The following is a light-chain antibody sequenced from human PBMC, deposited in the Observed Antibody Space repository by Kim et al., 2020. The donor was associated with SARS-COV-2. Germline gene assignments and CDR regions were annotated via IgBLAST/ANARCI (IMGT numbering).Light chain of an antibody. CDR2: DAS. CDR1: QSVSSY. J-gene: IGKJ5*01. CDR3: QQRSNWIT. V-gene: IGKV3-11*01. Sequence: SLSPGERATLSCRASQSVSSYLAWYQQKPGQAPRLLIYDASNRATGITARFSGSGSGTDFTLTISSLEPEDFAVYYCQQRSNWITFGQGTRLEIK.